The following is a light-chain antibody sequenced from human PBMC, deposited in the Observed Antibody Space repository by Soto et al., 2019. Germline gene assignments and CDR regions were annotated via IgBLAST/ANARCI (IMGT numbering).Light chain of an antibody. CDR3: QQYYNWPRT. J-gene: IGKJ5*01. CDR1: QSVSNN. V-gene: IGKV3-15*01. CDR2: GAS. Sequence: EIVLTQSACTLSRSPGERATLSCRASQSVSNNYLAWYQQNPGQAPRLLLYGASTGATGLPARFSGSGSGTEFTLTINSLQAEDCAVYYGQQYYNWPRTFGQGTRLEIK.